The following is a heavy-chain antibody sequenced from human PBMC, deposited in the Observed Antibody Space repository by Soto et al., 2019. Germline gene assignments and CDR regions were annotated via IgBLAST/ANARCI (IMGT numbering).Heavy chain of an antibody. Sequence: SVKVSCKASGFTFTSSAVQWVRQARGQRLEWIGWIVVGSGNTNYAQKFQERVTITRDMSTSTAYMELSSLRSEDTAVYYCAADGAFGVRFLEWLVKDYYYYGMDVWGQGTTVTVSS. V-gene: IGHV1-58*01. CDR2: IVVGSGNT. CDR1: GFTFTSSA. D-gene: IGHD3-3*01. J-gene: IGHJ6*02. CDR3: AADGAFGVRFLEWLVKDYYYYGMDV.